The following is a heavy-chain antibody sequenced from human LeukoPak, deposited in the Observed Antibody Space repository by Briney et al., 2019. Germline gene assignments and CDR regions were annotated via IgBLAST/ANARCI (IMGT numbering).Heavy chain of an antibody. Sequence: SETLSLTCAVYGGSFSGYYWSWIRRPPGKGLEWIGEINHSGSTNYNPSLKSRVTISVDTSKNQFSLKLSSVTAADTAVYYCARGPSNYFPRHPDYWGQGTLVTVSS. V-gene: IGHV4-34*01. CDR2: INHSGST. D-gene: IGHD4-11*01. CDR3: ARGPSNYFPRHPDY. J-gene: IGHJ4*02. CDR1: GGSFSGYY.